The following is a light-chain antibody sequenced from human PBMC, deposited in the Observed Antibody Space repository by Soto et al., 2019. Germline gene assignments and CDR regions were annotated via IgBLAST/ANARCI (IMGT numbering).Light chain of an antibody. Sequence: QSALTQPASVSRPPGQSITISCTGTNSDVGGPNYVSWYQHHPGRAPKLMIYDVGHRAPGVSGRFSGSKSGNTASLTISGLQAEDEADYYCSSFTSDNKEVFGGGTKLTVL. CDR1: NSDVGGPNY. CDR3: SSFTSDNKEV. J-gene: IGLJ2*01. CDR2: DVG. V-gene: IGLV2-14*03.